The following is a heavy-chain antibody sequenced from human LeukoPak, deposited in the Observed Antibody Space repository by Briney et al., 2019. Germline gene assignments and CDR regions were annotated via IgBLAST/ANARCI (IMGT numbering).Heavy chain of an antibody. D-gene: IGHD6-19*01. J-gene: IGHJ4*02. Sequence: PGGSLRLSCAASGFTFSSYAMHWVRQAPGKGLEWVAVISYDGSNKYYADSVKGRFTISRDNSKNTLYLQMNSLRAEDTAVYYCARDWPPTRIAVAGTHPQCYFDYWGQGTLVTVSS. CDR1: GFTFSSYA. CDR2: ISYDGSNK. CDR3: ARDWPPTRIAVAGTHPQCYFDY. V-gene: IGHV3-30*04.